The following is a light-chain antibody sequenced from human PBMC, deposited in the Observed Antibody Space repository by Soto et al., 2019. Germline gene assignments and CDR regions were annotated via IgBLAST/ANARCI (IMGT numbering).Light chain of an antibody. V-gene: IGLV2-14*01. CDR1: SSDVGSYNY. CDR2: EVT. Sequence: QSVLTQPASVSGSPGQSITISCTGTSSDVGSYNYVSWYQQHPGKAPKLMIYEVTNRPSGVSNRFSGSKSGNTASLTISGLRAEDEADYYCSSYTSSSTLPVFGGGTKLTVL. J-gene: IGLJ2*01. CDR3: SSYTSSSTLPV.